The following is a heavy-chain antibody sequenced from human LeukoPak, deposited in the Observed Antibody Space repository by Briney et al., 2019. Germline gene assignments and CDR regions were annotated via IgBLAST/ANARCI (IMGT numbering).Heavy chain of an antibody. CDR2: ISYDGSNK. J-gene: IGHJ4*02. D-gene: IGHD6-19*01. Sequence: PGGSLRLSCAASGFTFSSYAMHWVRQAPGKGLEWVAVISYDGSNKYYADSVRGRFTISRDNSKNTLYLQMNSLRAEDTAVYYCARVPNSSGWYGPVFDYWGQGTLVTVSS. V-gene: IGHV3-30*04. CDR3: ARVPNSSGWYGPVFDY. CDR1: GFTFSSYA.